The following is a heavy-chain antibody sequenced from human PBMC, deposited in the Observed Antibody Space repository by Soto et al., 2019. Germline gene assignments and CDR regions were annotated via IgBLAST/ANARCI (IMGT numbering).Heavy chain of an antibody. Sequence: SETLSLTYTVSGGSISSGDYYWSWIRQPPGKGLEWIGYIHYTGSTLYNPSLTSLKSRVTISVDTSKNQFSLQLRSVTAADTAVYYCAREGDAFGAPFDFWGQGTLVTVSS. D-gene: IGHD3-10*01. CDR1: GGSISSGDYY. J-gene: IGHJ4*02. CDR3: AREGDAFGAPFDF. V-gene: IGHV4-30-4*01. CDR2: IHYTGST.